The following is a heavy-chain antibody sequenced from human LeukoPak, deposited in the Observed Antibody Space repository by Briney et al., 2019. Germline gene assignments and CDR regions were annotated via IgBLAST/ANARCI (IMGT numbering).Heavy chain of an antibody. J-gene: IGHJ6*03. CDR2: ISWNSGSI. CDR1: GFTFDDYA. V-gene: IGHV3-9*01. Sequence: GGSLRLSCAVSGFTFDDYAMHWVRQAPGKGLEWVSGISWNSGSIGYADSVKGRFTISRDNAKNSLYLQMNSLRAEDTASYYCAKDWGFDGFYYMDVWGKGTTVNVSS. CDR3: AKDWGFDGFYYMDV. D-gene: IGHD3-16*01.